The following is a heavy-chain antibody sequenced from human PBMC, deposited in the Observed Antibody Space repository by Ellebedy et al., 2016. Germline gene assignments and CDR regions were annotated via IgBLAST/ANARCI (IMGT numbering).Heavy chain of an antibody. D-gene: IGHD5-18*01. CDR3: ARHTPPSVETSMLPGHNDY. CDR1: GGSISSSRYY. V-gene: IGHV4-39*01. Sequence: SETLSLXCTVSGGSISSSRYYWGWIRQPPGKGLEWIGSISYGGGTYYNRSLTSRLTLSIDTSTNQFSLHLTYMTAADTAVYYCARHTPPSVETSMLPGHNDYWGQGTLVTVSS. CDR2: ISYGGGT. J-gene: IGHJ4*02.